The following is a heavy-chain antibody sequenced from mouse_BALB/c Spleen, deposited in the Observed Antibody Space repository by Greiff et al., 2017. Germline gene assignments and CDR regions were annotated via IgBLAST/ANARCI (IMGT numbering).Heavy chain of an antibody. CDR1: GFTFSDYY. Sequence: DVKLVESGGGLVKPGGSLKLSCAASGFTFSDYYMYWVRQTPEKRLEWVATISDGGSYTYYPDSVKGRFTISRDNAKNNLYLQMSSLKSEDTAMYYCARDGNYEAYWGQGTLVTVSA. CDR3: ARDGNYEAY. D-gene: IGHD2-1*01. CDR2: ISDGGSYT. J-gene: IGHJ3*01. V-gene: IGHV5-4*02.